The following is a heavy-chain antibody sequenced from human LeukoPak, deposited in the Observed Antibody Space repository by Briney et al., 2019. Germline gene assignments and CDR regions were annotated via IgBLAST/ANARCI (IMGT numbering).Heavy chain of an antibody. CDR2: INPHSGGT. D-gene: IGHD3-22*01. CDR3: ARCPLGGSSGYFDY. CDR1: GYTFTGYY. Sequence: ASVKVSCKASGYTFTGYYMHWVRQAPGQGLKWMGWINPHSGGTNYAQKFQGRVTMTRDTSIGTAYMELSRLRSDDTAVYYCARCPLGGSSGYFDYWGQGSLVTVSS. V-gene: IGHV1-2*02. J-gene: IGHJ4*02.